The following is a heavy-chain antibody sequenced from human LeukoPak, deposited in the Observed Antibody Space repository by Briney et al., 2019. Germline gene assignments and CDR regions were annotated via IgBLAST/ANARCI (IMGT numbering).Heavy chain of an antibody. V-gene: IGHV1-46*01. CDR1: GFMFTRYY. Sequence: ASVKVSCKASGFMFTRYYMHWVRQAPGQGLEWLGIISPTGGTTTFAQKFQGRVTMTRDMSTSTVYMELSSPRSADTAVYYCAREENVGFDSWGQGTLVTVSS. J-gene: IGHJ4*02. CDR3: AREENVGFDS. CDR2: ISPTGGTT.